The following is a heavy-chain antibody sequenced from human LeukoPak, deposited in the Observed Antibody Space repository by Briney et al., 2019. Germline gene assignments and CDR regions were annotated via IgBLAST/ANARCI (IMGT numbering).Heavy chain of an antibody. Sequence: SETLSLTCAVYGGSFSGYYWSWIRQPPGKGLEWIGEINHSGSTNYNPSLKSRVTISVDTSKNQFSLKLSSVTAADTAVYYCARRAAMVRGVINYWGQGTLVTVSS. CDR3: ARRAAMVRGVINY. J-gene: IGHJ4*02. V-gene: IGHV4-34*01. D-gene: IGHD3-10*01. CDR2: INHSGST. CDR1: GGSFSGYY.